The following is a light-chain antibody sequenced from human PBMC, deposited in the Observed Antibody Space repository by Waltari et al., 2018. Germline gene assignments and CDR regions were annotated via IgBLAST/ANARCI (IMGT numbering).Light chain of an antibody. CDR2: LGS. CDR1: QSLLHSNTHNY. J-gene: IGKJ1*01. V-gene: IGKV2-28*01. Sequence: DIVMTQSPVSLPVTPGEPAPISCRSSQSLLHSNTHNYLDWYVQKPGQSPQLLIYLGSNRASGVPDRFSGRGSGTYFTLKISRVETEDVGVYYCMQALQTPRTFGQGTKVEI. CDR3: MQALQTPRT.